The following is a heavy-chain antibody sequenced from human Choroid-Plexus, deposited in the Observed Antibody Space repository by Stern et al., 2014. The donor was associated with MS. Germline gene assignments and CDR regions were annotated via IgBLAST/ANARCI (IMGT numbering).Heavy chain of an antibody. CDR2: ISYDGSK. CDR1: GFSFSSFG. J-gene: IGHJ4*02. V-gene: IGHV3-30*18. CDR3: AKDRQYLXXXFDF. D-gene: IGHD2/OR15-2a*01. Sequence: VQLXXXGGGVVQPGRPLRLSCAASGFSFSSFGMHWVRQAPGKGLEWVALISYDGSKDYADSVKGRFAISRDNSKNTLXLQMNSLRAEDTAVYYCAKDRQYLXXXFDFWGQGSLVTVSS.